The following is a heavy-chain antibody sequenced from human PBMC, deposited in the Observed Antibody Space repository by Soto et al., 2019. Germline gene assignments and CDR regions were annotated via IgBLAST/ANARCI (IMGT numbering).Heavy chain of an antibody. CDR2: IWYDGTNK. CDR1: GFTLSDHG. D-gene: IGHD2-21*02. V-gene: IGHV3-33*06. CDR3: VKDACGGDCGNPGGFDY. J-gene: IGHJ4*02. Sequence: QVHLVESGGGVVQPGTSLRLSCAVSGFTLSDHGIHWVRQAPGKGLEWVAVIWYDGTNKFYADSVRGRFTISGDNSKNTVYLHMDSLRVEDMGLYYCVKDACGGDCGNPGGFDYWGQGTLVTVSS.